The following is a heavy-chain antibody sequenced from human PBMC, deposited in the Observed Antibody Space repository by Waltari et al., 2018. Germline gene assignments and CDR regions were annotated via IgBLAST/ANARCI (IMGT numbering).Heavy chain of an antibody. CDR1: GIRLSDYW. D-gene: IGHD2-2*01. Sequence: EVRLVDSGGGLAQPGGSLRLACAAPGIRLSDYWTRWVRQAPGKGLEWVATINEDGSETYYVDSVKGRFTISRDNAKNSMYLQMNSLRAEDAAVYYSATSSSWRFDYWGQGTLVTVSS. CDR3: ATSSSWRFDY. V-gene: IGHV3-7*01. J-gene: IGHJ4*02. CDR2: INEDGSET.